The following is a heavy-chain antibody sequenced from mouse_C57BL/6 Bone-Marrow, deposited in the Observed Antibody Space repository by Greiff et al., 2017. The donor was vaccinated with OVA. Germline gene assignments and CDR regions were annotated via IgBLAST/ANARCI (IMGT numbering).Heavy chain of an antibody. CDR1: GYPFPSYW. J-gene: IGHJ3*01. CDR3: ARIPFAY. Sequence: QVQLQQPGAERVKPGASVKLSCKASGYPFPSYWMPGVKQRPGQGLEGIGMIHPNSGSTNYNEKFRSKATLTVDKSSSTAYMQLSSLTSEDSAVYYCARIPFAYWGQGTLVTVSA. CDR2: IHPNSGST. V-gene: IGHV1-64*01.